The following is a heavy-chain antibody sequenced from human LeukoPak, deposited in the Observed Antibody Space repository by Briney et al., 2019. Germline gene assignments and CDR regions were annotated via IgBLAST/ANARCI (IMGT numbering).Heavy chain of an antibody. CDR3: AKGGEAERY. V-gene: IGHV3-23*01. CDR1: GFTFSSSA. CDR2: ISGNGGGT. Sequence: GGSLRLSCVASGFTFSSSAMTWVRQAPGKGLEWVSVISGNGGGTNYADSVKGRFTISRDNSKNTLYLQMNSLRAEDTAVYYCAKGGEAERYWGQGTLVTVSS. J-gene: IGHJ4*02.